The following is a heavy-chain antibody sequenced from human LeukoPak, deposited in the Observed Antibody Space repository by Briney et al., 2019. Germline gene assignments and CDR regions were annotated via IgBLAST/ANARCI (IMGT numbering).Heavy chain of an antibody. V-gene: IGHV1-69*05. CDR3: ARDGGGIAVAGAYYFDY. CDR2: IIPVFGAA. CDR1: GGTFSSYA. Sequence: GASVKVSCKASGGTFSSYAISWVRQAPGQGLELMGGIIPVFGAANYAQKFQGRVTITTDESTSTAYMELSSLRSEDTAVYYCARDGGGIAVAGAYYFDYWGQGTLVTVSS. D-gene: IGHD6-19*01. J-gene: IGHJ4*02.